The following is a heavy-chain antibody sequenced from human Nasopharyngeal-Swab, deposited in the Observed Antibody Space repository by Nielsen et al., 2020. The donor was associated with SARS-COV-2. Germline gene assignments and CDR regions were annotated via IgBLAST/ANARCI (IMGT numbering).Heavy chain of an antibody. CDR2: IYYSGST. V-gene: IGHV4-31*03. D-gene: IGHD3-3*01. Sequence: SETLSLTCTVSGGSISSGDYYWSWIRQHPGKGLEWIGYIYYSGSTYYNPSLKSRVTISVDTSKNQFSLKLSSVTAADTAVYYCARARTRTIFGVVGWFDPWGQGTLVTVSS. CDR3: ARARTRTIFGVVGWFDP. CDR1: GGSISSGDYY. J-gene: IGHJ5*02.